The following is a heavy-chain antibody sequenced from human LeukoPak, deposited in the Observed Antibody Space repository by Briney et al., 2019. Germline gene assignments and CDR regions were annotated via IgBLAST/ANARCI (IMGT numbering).Heavy chain of an antibody. CDR1: GFTFSSYA. V-gene: IGHV3-23*01. Sequence: PGGSLRLSCAASGFTFSSYAMSWVRQAPGKGLEWVSAISGSGGSTYYADSVKGRFTISRDNSKNTLYLQMNGLRAEDTAVYYCAKDPAGGIAVTRLFDYWGQGTLVTVSS. J-gene: IGHJ4*02. CDR3: AKDPAGGIAVTRLFDY. D-gene: IGHD6-19*01. CDR2: ISGSGGST.